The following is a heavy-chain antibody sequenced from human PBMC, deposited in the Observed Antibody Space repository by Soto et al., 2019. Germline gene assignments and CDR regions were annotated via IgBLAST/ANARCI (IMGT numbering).Heavy chain of an antibody. J-gene: IGHJ6*02. CDR1: GASISSDNW. CDR3: ARDKPYYYDSFGMDV. V-gene: IGHV4-4*02. Sequence: QVQLQESGPGLVKPSGTLSLTCAVSGASISSDNWWSWVRQSPGKGLEWIGEIYHSGSTNYNPSLKTRVTISVDKPKNEFSLKLYSVTAADTAVYYCARDKPYYYDSFGMDVWGQGTTVTVSS. CDR2: IYHSGST.